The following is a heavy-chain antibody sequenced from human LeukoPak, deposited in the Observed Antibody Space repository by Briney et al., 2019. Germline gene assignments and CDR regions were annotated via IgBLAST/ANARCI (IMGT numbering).Heavy chain of an antibody. D-gene: IGHD5-18*01. CDR1: EYTFSGYY. Sequence: DSVKVSCKASEYTFSGYYMHWVRQAPGQGLEWMGWINPNSGGTKYAQKFQGRVTMTRDTSISTAYMELSRLRSDDTAVYYCATEVTDWGQGTLVTVS. CDR2: INPNSGGT. CDR3: ATEVTD. J-gene: IGHJ4*02. V-gene: IGHV1-2*02.